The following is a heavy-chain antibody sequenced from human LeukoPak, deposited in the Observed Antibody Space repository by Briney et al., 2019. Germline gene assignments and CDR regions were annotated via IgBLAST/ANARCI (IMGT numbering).Heavy chain of an antibody. CDR2: IYYSGST. CDR1: GGSISSSSYY. CDR3: ARDLSPVTTLYYNWFDP. D-gene: IGHD4-17*01. J-gene: IGHJ5*02. Sequence: SETLSLTCSVSGGSISSSSYYWGWLRQPPGKGLEWIGSIYYSGSTYYNPSLKSRVTISVDTSKNQFSLKLSSVTAADTAVYYCARDLSPVTTLYYNWFDPWGQGTLVTVSS. V-gene: IGHV4-39*07.